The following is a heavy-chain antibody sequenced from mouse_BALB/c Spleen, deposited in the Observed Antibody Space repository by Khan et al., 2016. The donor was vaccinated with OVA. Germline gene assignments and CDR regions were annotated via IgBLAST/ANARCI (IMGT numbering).Heavy chain of an antibody. CDR1: GFSFSSYT. CDR3: TRDGNYAHWYFGV. V-gene: IGHV5-6-4*01. D-gene: IGHD2-1*01. Sequence: EVELVESGGGLVKPGGSLKLSCAASGFSFSSYTMSWVRQTPEKRLEWVATISSGSTYTYSPASVKGRFTISRDNAKNTLYLQMSSLKSEDTAMYYCTRDGNYAHWYFGVWGAGTTVTVSS. J-gene: IGHJ1*01. CDR2: ISSGSTYT.